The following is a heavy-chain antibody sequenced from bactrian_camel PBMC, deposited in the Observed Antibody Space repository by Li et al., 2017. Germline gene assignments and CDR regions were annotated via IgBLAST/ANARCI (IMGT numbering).Heavy chain of an antibody. J-gene: IGHJ4*01. Sequence: VQLVESGGGLVQPGGSLRLSCAASGFTFNSYDLSWVRQAQGKGLEWVSAITSSGDNTYYADSVKGRFTISRDNAKNTVHLDLNSLKTEDMAMYRCARNIGTTRADSWGQGTQVTVS. D-gene: IGHD6*01. CDR3: ARNIGTTRADS. V-gene: IGHV3S40*01. CDR1: GFTFNSYD. CDR2: ITSSGDNT.